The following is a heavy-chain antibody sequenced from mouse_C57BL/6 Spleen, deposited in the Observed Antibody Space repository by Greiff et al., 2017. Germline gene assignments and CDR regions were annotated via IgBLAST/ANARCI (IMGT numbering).Heavy chain of an antibody. CDR2: IDPSDSET. CDR1: GYTFTSYW. J-gene: IGHJ2*01. V-gene: IGHV1-52*01. Sequence: QVQLKQPGAELVRPGSSVKLSCKASGYTFTSYWMHWVKQRPIQGLEWIGNIDPSDSETHYNQKFKDKATLTVDKSSSTAYMQLSSLTSEDSAVYYCARGPTYSNYLDYWGQGTTLTVSS. CDR3: ARGPTYSNYLDY. D-gene: IGHD2-5*01.